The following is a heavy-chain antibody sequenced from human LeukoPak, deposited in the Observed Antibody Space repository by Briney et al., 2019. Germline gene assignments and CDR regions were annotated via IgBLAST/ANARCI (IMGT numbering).Heavy chain of an antibody. CDR1: GFSFRDYS. CDR3: ARGHSGSPKVAFDI. Sequence: PGGSLRLSCDASGFSFRDYSMNWVRQAPGKGLEWVSYISSSGSTIYYADSVKGRFTISRDNAKNSLYLQMNSLRAEDTAVYYCARGHSGSPKVAFDIWGQGTMVIVSS. D-gene: IGHD1-26*01. V-gene: IGHV3-48*04. J-gene: IGHJ3*02. CDR2: ISSSGSTI.